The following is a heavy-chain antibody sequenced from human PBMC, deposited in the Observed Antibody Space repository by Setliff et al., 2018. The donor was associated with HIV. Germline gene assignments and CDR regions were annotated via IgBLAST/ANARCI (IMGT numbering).Heavy chain of an antibody. J-gene: IGHJ6*03. CDR3: ARQRDFDWLLQNYYYMDV. CDR1: GGSISSSSYY. CDR2: MSYSGSA. V-gene: IGHV4-39*01. Sequence: PSETLSLTCTVSGGSISSSSYYWGWTRQPPGKGLEWIGSMSYSGSAYYNPSLKSRVTISVDTSKSQFSLRLSSVTAADTAVYYCARQRDFDWLLQNYYYMDVWGKGATVTVSS. D-gene: IGHD3-9*01.